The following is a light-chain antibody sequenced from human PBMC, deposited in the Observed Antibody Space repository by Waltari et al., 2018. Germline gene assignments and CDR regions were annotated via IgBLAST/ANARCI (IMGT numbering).Light chain of an antibody. V-gene: IGKV3-20*01. CDR1: QRVSGSY. CDR2: GAS. Sequence: EIVLTQSPGTLSWSPGERATLSCRASQRVSGSYLAWYQQKPGKAPRLLIYGASSRAPGVPDRFGGSGSGTDFTLTISRLEPEDFAVYYCQQYGNSPRYTFGQGTKLEIK. J-gene: IGKJ2*01. CDR3: QQYGNSPRYT.